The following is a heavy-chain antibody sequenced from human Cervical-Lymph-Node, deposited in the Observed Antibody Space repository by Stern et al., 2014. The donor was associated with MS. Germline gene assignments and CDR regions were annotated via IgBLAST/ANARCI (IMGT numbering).Heavy chain of an antibody. D-gene: IGHD2-15*01. J-gene: IGHJ3*02. CDR2: INVYNGNT. CDR3: ARDLLGSENAFDI. V-gene: IGHV1-18*01. CDR1: GYTFTSYG. Sequence: VQLVESGAEVKKPGASVKVSCQASGYTFTSYGISWVRQAPGQGLEWMGWINVYNGNTNDAQKLQGRVTMTTDTSTSTAYMELRSLRSDDTAVYYCARDLLGSENAFDIWGQGTMVTVSS.